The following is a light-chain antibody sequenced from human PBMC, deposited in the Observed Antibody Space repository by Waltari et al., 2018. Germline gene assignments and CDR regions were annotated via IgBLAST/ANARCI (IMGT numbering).Light chain of an antibody. Sequence: HSVLTQPPPASATPDQRVTISCSGSSSNMGRNYVSWYQQLPGTAPKLLIYSNNQRPSGVPDRFSGSKSGTSASLAISGLRSEDEADYYCAAWDDSLSGPVFGGGTKLTVL. CDR2: SNN. V-gene: IGLV1-47*02. CDR1: SSNMGRNY. CDR3: AAWDDSLSGPV. J-gene: IGLJ3*02.